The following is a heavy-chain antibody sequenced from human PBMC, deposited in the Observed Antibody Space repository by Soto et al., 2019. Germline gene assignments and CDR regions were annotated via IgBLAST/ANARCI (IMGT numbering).Heavy chain of an antibody. CDR3: ARPVRYDFWSGYIEY. Sequence: PSETLSLTCTVSGGSISSSSYYWGWIRQPPGKGMEWIGSIYYSGTTYYNPSLKSRVTIYVDTTKNQFSLKLSSVTAADTAVYYCARPVRYDFWSGYIEYWGKGTQVTVSS. D-gene: IGHD3-3*01. CDR1: GGSISSSSYY. CDR2: IYYSGTT. J-gene: IGHJ4*02. V-gene: IGHV4-39*01.